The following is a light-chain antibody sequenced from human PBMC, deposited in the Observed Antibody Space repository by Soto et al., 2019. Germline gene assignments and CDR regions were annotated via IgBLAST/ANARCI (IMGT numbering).Light chain of an antibody. CDR1: QSINSKS. J-gene: IGKJ3*01. Sequence: EIVLTQSPGTLSLSPGEGATVSCRVSQSINSKSLVWYQRKFGQAPRLLIYNTSSRATGIPDRFSGSGSGTDFTLSISRLEPEDFAVYYCQHYGGSFIFGPGTKADFK. CDR2: NTS. CDR3: QHYGGSFI. V-gene: IGKV3-20*01.